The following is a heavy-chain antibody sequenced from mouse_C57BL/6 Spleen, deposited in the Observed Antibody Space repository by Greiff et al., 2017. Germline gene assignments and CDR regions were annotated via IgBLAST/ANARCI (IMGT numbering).Heavy chain of an antibody. V-gene: IGHV1-55*01. CDR1: GYTFTSYW. CDR3: ARRLYGYDRV. CDR2: IYPGSGST. J-gene: IGHJ2*01. D-gene: IGHD2-2*01. Sequence: QVQLQQPGAELVKPGASVKMSCKASGYTFTSYWITWVKQRPGQGLEWIGDIYPGSGSTNYNEKFKCKATLTVDTSSSTAYMQLSSLTSEDSAVYYSARRLYGYDRVWGQGTTLTGSS.